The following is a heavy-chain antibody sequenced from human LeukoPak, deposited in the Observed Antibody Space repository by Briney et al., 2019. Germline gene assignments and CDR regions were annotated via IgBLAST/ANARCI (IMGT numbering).Heavy chain of an antibody. CDR2: IIPILGIA. CDR3: ARTVDDGFDY. Sequence: SVTVSYKPSGGTFSSYAISWVRQAPGQGLEWMGRIIPILGIANYAQKFQGRVTITADKSTRTASMELSSLRAEDTAVYYCARTVDDGFDYWGQGTLVTVSS. J-gene: IGHJ4*02. V-gene: IGHV1-69*04. D-gene: IGHD4-23*01. CDR1: GGTFSSYA.